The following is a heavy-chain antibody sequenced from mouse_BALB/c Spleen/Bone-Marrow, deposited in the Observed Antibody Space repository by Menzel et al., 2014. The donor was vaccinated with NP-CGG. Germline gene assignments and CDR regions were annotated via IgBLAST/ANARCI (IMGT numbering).Heavy chain of an antibody. V-gene: IGHV1-80*01. J-gene: IGHJ2*01. D-gene: IGHD1-1*01. CDR2: IYPGDGDT. Sequence: QVQLQQSGAELVRPGSSVKISCKASGYAFSSYWMIWVKQRPGQSLEWIGQIYPGDGDTNYNGKFKGKATLTVDKSSSTAYMQLSSLTSEDSAVYFCARSGYGSNYDYWGQGTTLTVPS. CDR3: ARSGYGSNYDY. CDR1: GYAFSSYW.